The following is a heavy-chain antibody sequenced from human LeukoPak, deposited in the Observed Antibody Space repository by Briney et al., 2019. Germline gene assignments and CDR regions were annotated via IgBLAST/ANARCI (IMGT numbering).Heavy chain of an antibody. CDR1: GFSFSNYW. D-gene: IGHD3-16*01. V-gene: IGHV3-74*01. Sequence: GGFLRLSCAASGFSFSNYWMHWVRQAPGTGLVWVSRIHSDGGSTYADSVKGRFTISRDNAKNTLYLQMDTLRGEDTAVYYCARGGSTYFDSWGHGTLVTVSS. CDR3: ARGGSTYFDS. J-gene: IGHJ4*01. CDR2: IHSDGGST.